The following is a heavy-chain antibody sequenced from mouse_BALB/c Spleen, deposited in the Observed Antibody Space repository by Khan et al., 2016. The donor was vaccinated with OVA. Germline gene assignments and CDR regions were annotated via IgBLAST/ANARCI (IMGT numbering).Heavy chain of an antibody. J-gene: IGHJ1*01. V-gene: IGHV3-1*02. CDR1: GYSITGGYS. CDR3: ARSGTTVVAYWYFDV. CDR2: IHYSGST. D-gene: IGHD1-1*01. Sequence: EVELLESGPDLVKPSQSLSLTCTVTGYSITGGYSWHWIRQFPGNKLEWMGYIHYSGSTNYNPSLKSRISITRDTSKNQFFLQLNSVTTEDTATYYCARSGTTVVAYWYFDVWGAGTTVTVSS.